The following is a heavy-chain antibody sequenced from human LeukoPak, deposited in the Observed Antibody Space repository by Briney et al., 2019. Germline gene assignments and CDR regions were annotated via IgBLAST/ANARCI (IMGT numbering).Heavy chain of an antibody. V-gene: IGHV4-39*01. CDR3: ASGGSSSWYRWFDP. CDR2: ISYSGST. Sequence: SETLSLTCTVSGGSISSSSYYWGWIRQPPGKGLEWIGDISYSGSTYYNPSLKSRVTISVDTSKNQFSLKLSSETATDTAVYYCASGGSSSWYRWFDPWGQGTLVTVSS. D-gene: IGHD6-13*01. CDR1: GGSISSSSYY. J-gene: IGHJ5*02.